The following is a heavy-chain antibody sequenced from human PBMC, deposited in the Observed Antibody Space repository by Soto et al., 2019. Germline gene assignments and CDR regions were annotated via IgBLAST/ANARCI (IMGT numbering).Heavy chain of an antibody. CDR1: GFTFSSYA. CDR2: ITFRGDYT. J-gene: IGHJ4*02. Sequence: EVQLLESGGGLVSPGGSLSLSCAASGFTFSSYAMSWVRQAPGKGLEWLAGITFRGDYTYYADSVKGRFSLSRDNSRNRLDLQMNNLKVEDTALYYCAKLGTMGVFDNWGQGTLLTVSS. V-gene: IGHV3-23*01. CDR3: AKLGTMGVFDN. D-gene: IGHD1-26*01.